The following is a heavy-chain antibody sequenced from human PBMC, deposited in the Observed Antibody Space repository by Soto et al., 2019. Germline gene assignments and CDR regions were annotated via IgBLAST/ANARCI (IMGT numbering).Heavy chain of an antibody. D-gene: IGHD1-7*01. CDR1: GFSFSSYG. Sequence: QVQLVESGGGVVQPGRSLRLSCAASGFSFSSYGMHWVRQAPGKGLEWVAVIWYDGSKKYYADSVKGRFTIPRDNSKNTLYLQMNSLRDADTAVYYCARDATENNWNYSKQHYYYYYYMDVWGKGTAVTVSS. J-gene: IGHJ6*03. CDR2: IWYDGSKK. CDR3: ARDATENNWNYSKQHYYYYYYMDV. V-gene: IGHV3-33*01.